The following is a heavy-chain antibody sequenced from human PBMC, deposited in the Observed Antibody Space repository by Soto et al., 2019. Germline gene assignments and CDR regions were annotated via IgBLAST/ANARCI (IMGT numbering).Heavy chain of an antibody. D-gene: IGHD6-6*01. J-gene: IGHJ4*02. CDR3: ARQDSSSSLAIAAAEHSGYYFDY. Sequence: SETLSLTCTVSGGSISSSSYYWGWIRQPPGKGLEWIGSIYYSGSTYYNPSLKSRVTISVDTSKNQFSLKLSSVTAADTAVYYCARQDSSSSLAIAAAEHSGYYFDYWGQGTLVTVSS. CDR1: GGSISSSSYY. V-gene: IGHV4-39*01. CDR2: IYYSGST.